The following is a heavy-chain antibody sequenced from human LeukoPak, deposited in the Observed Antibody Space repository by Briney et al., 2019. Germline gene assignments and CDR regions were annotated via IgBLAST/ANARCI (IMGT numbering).Heavy chain of an antibody. CDR1: GFTFSSYA. Sequence: GGCLRLSCAASGFTFSSYAMGGVRQAPGKGLEWGSAISGSVGSTYYADSVNGRFTISRDNSKPTLYLQMHSLSAEDTAVYYCAKDGEQWLVLGRLHPWGQRTLVT. V-gene: IGHV3-23*01. J-gene: IGHJ5*02. CDR3: AKDGEQWLVLGRLHP. CDR2: ISGSVGST. D-gene: IGHD6-19*01.